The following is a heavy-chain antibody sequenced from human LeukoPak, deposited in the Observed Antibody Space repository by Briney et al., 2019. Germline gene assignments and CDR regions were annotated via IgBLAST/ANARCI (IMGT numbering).Heavy chain of an antibody. CDR2: INPNSGGT. J-gene: IGHJ5*02. CDR1: GGTFSSYA. Sequence: GASVKVSCKASGGTFSSYAISWVRQAPGQGLEWMGWINPNSGGTNYAQKFQGRVTMTRDTSISTAYMELSRLRSDDTAVYYCARAGGTTVTTSWFDPWGQGTLVTVSS. CDR3: ARAGGTTVTTSWFDP. D-gene: IGHD4-17*01. V-gene: IGHV1-2*02.